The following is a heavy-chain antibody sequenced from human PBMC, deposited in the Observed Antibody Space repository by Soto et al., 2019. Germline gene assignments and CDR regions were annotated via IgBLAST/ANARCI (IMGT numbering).Heavy chain of an antibody. Sequence: SETLSLTCAVYGGSFSGYYWTWIRQPPGTGLEWIGEINHSGSTNYNPSLRSRVTISVDTSKNQFSLKLTSVTAADTAVYYCARDKITGLFDYWGQGTLVNVSS. V-gene: IGHV4-34*01. CDR2: INHSGST. CDR1: GGSFSGYY. D-gene: IGHD2-8*02. J-gene: IGHJ4*02. CDR3: ARDKITGLFDY.